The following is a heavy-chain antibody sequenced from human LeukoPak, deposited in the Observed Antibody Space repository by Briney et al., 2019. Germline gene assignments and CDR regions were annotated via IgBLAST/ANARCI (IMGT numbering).Heavy chain of an antibody. J-gene: IGHJ4*02. Sequence: TGGSLRLSCAASGFIVSSNYMSWVRQAPGKGLEWVSVIYSGGSPYYADSVKGRFTISRDNSKNTLYLQMNSLRAEDTAVYYCARDSGSYYFDYWGQGTLVTVSS. CDR3: ARDSGSYYFDY. CDR2: IYSGGSP. CDR1: GFIVSSNY. V-gene: IGHV3-53*01. D-gene: IGHD1-26*01.